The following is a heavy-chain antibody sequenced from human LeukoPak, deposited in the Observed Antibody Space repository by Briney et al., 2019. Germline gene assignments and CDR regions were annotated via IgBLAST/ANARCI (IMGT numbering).Heavy chain of an antibody. J-gene: IGHJ4*02. Sequence: SETLSLTCTVSGGSISSYYWSWIRQPPGKGLEWIGYIYYSGSTNYNPSLKSRVTISVDTSKNQFSLKLSSVTAADTAVYYCARQGVGDTFLVADYWGQGTLVTVSS. V-gene: IGHV4-59*08. CDR1: GGSISSYY. CDR2: IYYSGST. D-gene: IGHD1-26*01. CDR3: ARQGVGDTFLVADY.